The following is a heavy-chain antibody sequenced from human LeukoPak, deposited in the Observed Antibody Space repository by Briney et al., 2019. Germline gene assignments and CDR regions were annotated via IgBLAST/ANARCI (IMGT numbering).Heavy chain of an antibody. J-gene: IGHJ4*02. D-gene: IGHD2/OR15-2a*01. Sequence: PGGSLRLSCAASGFNVSTNYMSWVRQAPGKGLEWVSVIYSGGGTYYTDSVKGRFTISRDNSKNTLCLQMNSLRAEDTAVYYCARAQGTYYYLSVWGQGTLVTVSS. CDR2: IYSGGGT. V-gene: IGHV3-53*01. CDR3: ARAQGTYYYLSV. CDR1: GFNVSTNY.